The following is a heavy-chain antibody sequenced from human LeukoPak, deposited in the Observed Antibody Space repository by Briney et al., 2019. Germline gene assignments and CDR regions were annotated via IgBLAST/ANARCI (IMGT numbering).Heavy chain of an antibody. Sequence: SETLSLTCAVYGGSFSDYYWSWIRQPPGKGLEWIGYIYYSGTTNYNPSLNSRVTISVDTSKSQFSLRLNSVTAADTAVYYCARLVGNWFDPWGQGTLVTVSS. D-gene: IGHD1-26*01. J-gene: IGHJ5*02. CDR2: IYYSGTT. V-gene: IGHV4-59*01. CDR1: GGSFSDYY. CDR3: ARLVGNWFDP.